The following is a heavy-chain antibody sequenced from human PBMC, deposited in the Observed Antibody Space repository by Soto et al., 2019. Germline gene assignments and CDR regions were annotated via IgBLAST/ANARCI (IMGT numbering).Heavy chain of an antibody. V-gene: IGHV4-34*01. Sequence: SETLSLTCAVSGGSLSNYYWSWIRQPPGKGLEWIGEIYHSGSTNYNPSLKSRVTISVDTSKNQFSLKLSSVTAADTAVYYCARDARVKYCSSTSCSYYFDYWGQGTLVTVSS. CDR2: IYHSGST. J-gene: IGHJ4*02. CDR1: GGSLSNYY. D-gene: IGHD2-2*01. CDR3: ARDARVKYCSSTSCSYYFDY.